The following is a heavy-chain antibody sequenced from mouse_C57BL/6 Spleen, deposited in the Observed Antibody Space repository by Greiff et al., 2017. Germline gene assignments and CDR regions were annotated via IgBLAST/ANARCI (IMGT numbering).Heavy chain of an antibody. Sequence: QVQLQQSGPGLVQPSQSLSITCTVSGFSLTSYGVHWVRQSPGKGLEWLGVIWSGGSTDYNAAFISRLGISKDNSKSHVFFKMNSLQADDTAIYYCARAPFITTVGAEDYAMDYWGQGTSVTVSS. V-gene: IGHV2-2*01. CDR2: IWSGGST. J-gene: IGHJ4*01. CDR1: GFSLTSYG. D-gene: IGHD1-1*01. CDR3: ARAPFITTVGAEDYAMDY.